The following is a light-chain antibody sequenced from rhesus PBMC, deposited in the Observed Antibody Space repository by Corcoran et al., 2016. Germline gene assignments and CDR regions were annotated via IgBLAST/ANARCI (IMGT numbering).Light chain of an antibody. CDR3: QHYSSSPYS. Sequence: DIQMTQSPSSLSASVGDTVTITCRASQSISSWLAWYQQKPGKAPQVLIYKASTLQSGVPSRFSGSGSGTDFTLTISSLQSEDFATYYCQHYSSSPYSCGQGTKVEIK. J-gene: IGKJ2*01. CDR2: KAS. V-gene: IGKV1-22*01. CDR1: QSISSW.